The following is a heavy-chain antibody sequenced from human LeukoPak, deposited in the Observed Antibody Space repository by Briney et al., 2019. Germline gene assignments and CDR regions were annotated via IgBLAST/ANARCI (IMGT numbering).Heavy chain of an antibody. V-gene: IGHV3-7*01. D-gene: IGHD1-26*01. CDR3: ARADFSGKIFDH. CDR2: IQEDGSGK. Sequence: GGSLTLSCAASGFTFSAYWMTWVRQAPGKELEWVANIQEDGSGKHYVDSVKGRFTISRDNARNSLYLQLNSLRAEDTAVYYCARADFSGKIFDHWGQGTPVTVSS. J-gene: IGHJ4*02. CDR1: GFTFSAYW.